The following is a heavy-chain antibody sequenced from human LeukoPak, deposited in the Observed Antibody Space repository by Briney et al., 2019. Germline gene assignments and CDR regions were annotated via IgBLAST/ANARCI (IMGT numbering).Heavy chain of an antibody. D-gene: IGHD5-18*01. Sequence: PGRSLRLSCAASGFTFSSYAMHWVRQAPGKGLEWAAVISYDGSNKYYADSVKGRFTISRDNSKNTLYLRMNSLRAEDTAVYYCAKGYSYGVRWYYFDYWGQGTLVTVSS. CDR2: ISYDGSNK. CDR3: AKGYSYGVRWYYFDY. V-gene: IGHV3-30*04. CDR1: GFTFSSYA. J-gene: IGHJ4*02.